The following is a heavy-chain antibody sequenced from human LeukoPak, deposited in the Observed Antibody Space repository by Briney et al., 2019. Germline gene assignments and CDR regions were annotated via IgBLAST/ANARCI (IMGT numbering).Heavy chain of an antibody. CDR2: INPRDGTT. J-gene: IGHJ4*02. CDR1: GYTFNGYY. CDR3: ARELTMVRGAIDY. Sequence: GASVKVSCKASGYTFNGYYVNWVRQAPGQGLEWVGIINPRDGTTTYAQKFQGRVSMTTDTSTSTAYMELRSLRSDDTAVYYCARELTMVRGAIDYWGQGTLVTVSS. D-gene: IGHD3-10*01. V-gene: IGHV1-46*02.